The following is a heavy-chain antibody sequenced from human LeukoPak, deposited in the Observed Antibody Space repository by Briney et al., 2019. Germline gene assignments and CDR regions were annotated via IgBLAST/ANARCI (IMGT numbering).Heavy chain of an antibody. V-gene: IGHV4-61*01. CDR3: ARAYLGSGSYYSNSKYYFDY. CDR1: SGSVSSGSYY. D-gene: IGHD3-10*01. Sequence: SETLSLTCTVSSGSVSSGSYYWSWIRQLPGKGLEWIGYISYRGSTNYNPSLKSRVTISVDTSTNQFSLKLSSVTAADTAVYYCARAYLGSGSYYSNSKYYFDYWGQGTLVTVSS. CDR2: ISYRGST. J-gene: IGHJ4*02.